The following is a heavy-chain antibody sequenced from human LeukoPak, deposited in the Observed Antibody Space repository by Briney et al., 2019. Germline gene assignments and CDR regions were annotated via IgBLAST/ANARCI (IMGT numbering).Heavy chain of an antibody. D-gene: IGHD3-10*01. CDR1: GYTLTELS. V-gene: IGHV1-24*01. CDR3: ATKPTYGSGSYYGYFDY. Sequence: ASVKVSCKVSGYTLTELSMHWVRQAPGKGLEWMGGFDPEDGETIYAQKFQGRVTMTEDTSTDTAYMELSSPRSEDTAVYYCATKPTYGSGSYYGYFDYWGQGTLVTVSS. J-gene: IGHJ4*02. CDR2: FDPEDGET.